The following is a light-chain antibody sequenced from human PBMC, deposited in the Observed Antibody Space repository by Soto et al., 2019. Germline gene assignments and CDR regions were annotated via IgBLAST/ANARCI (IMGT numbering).Light chain of an antibody. Sequence: AMTQSPATLSLSPGERATRPCRASQSVSSKLAWFQQKPGQAPSLLIYGVSTRATGVPVRFSGSGSGTEFTLTISGLQPGDSATYYCQQYNSYSPTFGQGTKVEIK. CDR1: QSVSSK. CDR3: QQYNSYSPT. J-gene: IGKJ1*01. CDR2: GVS. V-gene: IGKV3-15*01.